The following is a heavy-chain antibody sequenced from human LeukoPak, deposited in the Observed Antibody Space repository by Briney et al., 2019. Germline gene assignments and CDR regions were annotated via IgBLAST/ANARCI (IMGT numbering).Heavy chain of an antibody. CDR1: GYSFTSYW. CDR2: IYPGDSDT. V-gene: IGHV5-51*01. Sequence: GESLKISCKGSGYSFTSYWIGWVRQMPGKGLEWMGIIYPGDSDTRYSPSFQGQVTISADKSISTAYLQWSSLKASETAMSYCARGLEDWSGYNPFDPWGQGTLVTVSS. J-gene: IGHJ5*02. D-gene: IGHD3-3*01. CDR3: ARGLEDWSGYNPFDP.